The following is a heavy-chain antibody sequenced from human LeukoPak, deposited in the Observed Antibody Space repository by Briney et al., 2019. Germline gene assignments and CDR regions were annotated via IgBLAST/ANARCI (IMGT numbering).Heavy chain of an antibody. V-gene: IGHV3-11*04. D-gene: IGHD3-9*01. Sequence: GGSLRLSCAASGFTFSDYYMSWIRQAPGKGLEWVSYISSSGSTIYYADSVKGRFTISRDNAKNSLYLQMDSLRVEDTAVYYCARVPLRLRYFDWLLAHYFDDWGQGTLVTVSS. J-gene: IGHJ4*02. CDR2: ISSSGSTI. CDR1: GFTFSDYY. CDR3: ARVPLRLRYFDWLLAHYFDD.